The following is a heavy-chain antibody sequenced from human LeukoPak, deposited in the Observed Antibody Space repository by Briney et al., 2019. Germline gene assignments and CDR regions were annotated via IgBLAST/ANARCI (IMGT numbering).Heavy chain of an antibody. CDR3: ARTRGPFEGGDFDY. J-gene: IGHJ4*02. D-gene: IGHD3-10*01. Sequence: ASVKVSCKASGYTFTGYYMHWVRQAPGQGLEWMGWINPNSGGTNYAQKFQGRVTMTRDTSISTAYMELSRLRSDDTAVYYCARTRGPFEGGDFDYWGQGTLVTASS. V-gene: IGHV1-2*02. CDR1: GYTFTGYY. CDR2: INPNSGGT.